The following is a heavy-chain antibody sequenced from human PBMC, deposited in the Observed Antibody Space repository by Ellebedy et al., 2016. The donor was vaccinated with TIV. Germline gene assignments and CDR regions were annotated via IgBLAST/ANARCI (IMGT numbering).Heavy chain of an antibody. CDR2: ISSSGSTI. CDR3: AREGDAGGRHFDY. CDR1: GFTFSDYY. J-gene: IGHJ4*02. D-gene: IGHD3-16*01. Sequence: GESLKISCAASGFTFSDYYMSWIRQAPGKGLEWVSYISSSGSTIYYADSVKGRFTISRDNAKNSLYLQMNSLRAEDTAVYYCAREGDAGGRHFDYWGQGTLVTVSS. V-gene: IGHV3-11*01.